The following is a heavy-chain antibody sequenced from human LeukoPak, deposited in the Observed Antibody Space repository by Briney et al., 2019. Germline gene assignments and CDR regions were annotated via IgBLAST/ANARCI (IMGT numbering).Heavy chain of an antibody. CDR3: ARAQGIAAAACFDY. V-gene: IGHV3-30*03. CDR2: ISYDGSNT. Sequence: GGSLRLSCAASGFTLNNYGMHWVRQAPGKGLVWVAIISYDGSNTYYADSVKGRFTISRDNAKNSLYLQMNSLRAEDTAVYYCARAQGIAAAACFDYWGQGTLVTVSS. CDR1: GFTLNNYG. D-gene: IGHD6-13*01. J-gene: IGHJ4*02.